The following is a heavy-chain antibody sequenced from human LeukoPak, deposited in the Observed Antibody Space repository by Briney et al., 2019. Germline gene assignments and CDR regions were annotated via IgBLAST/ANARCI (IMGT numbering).Heavy chain of an antibody. CDR3: ARVMFDGFGESQGDYFDY. J-gene: IGHJ4*02. CDR1: GYTFTSYV. Sequence: AAVKVSCKASGYTFTSYVISWVRQAPAQGLEWMGCISAYNGNKNYPQKLQGRVTMTTDTSTSTAYMEMRSLRSDDTAVYYCARVMFDGFGESQGDYFDYWGQGTLVTVSS. D-gene: IGHD3-10*01. V-gene: IGHV1-18*01. CDR2: ISAYNGNK.